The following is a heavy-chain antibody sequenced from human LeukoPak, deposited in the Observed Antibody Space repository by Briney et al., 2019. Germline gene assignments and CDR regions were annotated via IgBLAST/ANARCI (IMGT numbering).Heavy chain of an antibody. V-gene: IGHV1-2*02. D-gene: IGHD3-10*01. J-gene: IGHJ3*02. CDR2: LNPNSGDT. CDR3: ARGTTHLWFGEGGNALDT. CDR1: GFTFSSYG. Sequence: GGSLRLSCAASGFTFSSYGMHWVRQAPGQGLEWMGWLNPNSGDTKDALKFQGRVTMTRDTSINTAYMELSRLTSDDTAVYYCARGTTHLWFGEGGNALDTWGQGTMVTVSS.